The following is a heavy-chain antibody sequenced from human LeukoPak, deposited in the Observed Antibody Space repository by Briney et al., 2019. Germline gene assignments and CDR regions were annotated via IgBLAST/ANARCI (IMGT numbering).Heavy chain of an antibody. CDR2: IYYSGST. V-gene: IGHV4-39*07. Sequence: PSETLSLTCTVSGGSISSSSYYWGWIRQPPGKGLEWIGSIYYSGSTYYNPSLKSRVTISVDTSKNQFSLKPSSVTAADTAVYYCASNTGVATNYYYYYMDVWGKGTTVTVSS. J-gene: IGHJ6*03. CDR3: ASNTGVATNYYYYYMDV. D-gene: IGHD7-27*01. CDR1: GGSISSSSYY.